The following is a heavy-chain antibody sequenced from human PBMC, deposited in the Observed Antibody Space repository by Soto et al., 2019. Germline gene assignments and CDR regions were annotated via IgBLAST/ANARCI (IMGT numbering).Heavy chain of an antibody. Sequence: PSETLSLTCSVSSDSMNSGGYYWSWIRQHPGKGLEWIGYIYSNGDTYYNPSLKSRVTISVDTSKNQFSLNLTSVTAADTAVYYCARRGGSSAGYYYYAMDVWGQGTTVT. CDR3: ARRGGSSAGYYYYAMDV. CDR2: IYSNGDT. V-gene: IGHV4-31*03. D-gene: IGHD6-6*01. J-gene: IGHJ6*02. CDR1: SDSMNSGGYY.